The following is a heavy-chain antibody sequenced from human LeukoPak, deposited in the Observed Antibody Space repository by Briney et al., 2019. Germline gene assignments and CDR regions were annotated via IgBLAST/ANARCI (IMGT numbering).Heavy chain of an antibody. CDR2: IYWDDDK. Sequence: ESGPTLVNPTETLTLTCTFSGFSLSPSGVGVGWIGQPPGKALKWLALIYWDDDKRYSLSLESRLTITKDTSKNQVVLTMTNMDPVDTATYYCAHKGGGFDIWGQGTMVTVSS. CDR1: GFSLSPSGVG. J-gene: IGHJ3*02. D-gene: IGHD2-15*01. CDR3: AHKGGGFDI. V-gene: IGHV2-5*02.